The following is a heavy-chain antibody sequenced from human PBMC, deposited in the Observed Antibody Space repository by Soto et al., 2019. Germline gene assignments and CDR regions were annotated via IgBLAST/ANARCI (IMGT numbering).Heavy chain of an antibody. CDR1: GFTFSSYA. D-gene: IGHD4-17*01. J-gene: IGHJ4*02. CDR3: ARDRLTTVLHFDY. Sequence: PGGSLRLSCAASGFTFSSYAMHWVRQAPGKGLEWVAVISYDGSNKYYADSVKGRFTISRDNSKNTLYLQMNSLRAEDTAVYYCARDRLTTVLHFDYWGQGTLVTVSS. CDR2: ISYDGSNK. V-gene: IGHV3-30-3*01.